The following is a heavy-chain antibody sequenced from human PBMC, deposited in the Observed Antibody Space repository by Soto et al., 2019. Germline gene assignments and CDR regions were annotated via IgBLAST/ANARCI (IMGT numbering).Heavy chain of an antibody. J-gene: IGHJ5*02. CDR3: ARLGAYYQSLDP. Sequence: QLQLQESGPGLVKSSETLSLTCTVSGGSFSPNYWSWIRQPPGKGLEWVGYIYYAGSTSYNPSLKCRVTISLDTSKSQCSLSLSSVTASDTAVYCCARLGAYYQSLDPWGPGTLGTVSS. CDR1: GGSFSPNY. D-gene: IGHD2-21*01. V-gene: IGHV4-59*08. CDR2: IYYAGST.